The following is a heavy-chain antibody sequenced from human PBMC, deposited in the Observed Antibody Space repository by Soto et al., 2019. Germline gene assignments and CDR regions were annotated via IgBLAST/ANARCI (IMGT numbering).Heavy chain of an antibody. CDR3: ANLLLYGSGSYYVDFDY. J-gene: IGHJ4*02. CDR2: ISYDGSNK. D-gene: IGHD3-10*01. CDR1: GFTISSYG. Sequence: SGGSLRLSCAASGFTISSYGMHWVRQAPGKGLEWVAVISYDGSNKYYADSVKGQFTISRDNSKNTLYLQMNSLRAEDTAVYYCANLLLYGSGSYYVDFDYWGQGTLVTGSS. V-gene: IGHV3-30*18.